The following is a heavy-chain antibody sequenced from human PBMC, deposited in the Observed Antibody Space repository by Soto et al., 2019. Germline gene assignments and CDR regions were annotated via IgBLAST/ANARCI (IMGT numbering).Heavy chain of an antibody. V-gene: IGHV2-5*01. CDR1: VFSLSTRGVG. J-gene: IGHJ3*02. D-gene: IGHD2-2*01. CDR2: IYWNDDK. Sequence: SGPTLVNPTQTLTLTCTFSVFSLSTRGVGVGWIRQPPGKALEWLALIYWNDDKRYSPSLKSRLTITKDTSKNQVVLTMTNMDPVDTATYYCAHIICSSTSCRKDAFDIWGQGTMVTV. CDR3: AHIICSSTSCRKDAFDI.